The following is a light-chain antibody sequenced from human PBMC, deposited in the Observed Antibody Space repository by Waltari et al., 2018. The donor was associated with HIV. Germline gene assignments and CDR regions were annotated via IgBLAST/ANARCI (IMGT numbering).Light chain of an antibody. V-gene: IGLV3-19*01. CDR1: SLRSYY. J-gene: IGLJ2*01. CDR3: NSRDSSGNHP. Sequence: SSELTQDPAVSVALGQTVRITCQGDSLRSYYTSWYQQKPGQAPVLVIYGKNNRPLGIPDRFSGSSSGNTASLTITGAQAEDEADYYCNSRDSSGNHPFGGGTKLTVL. CDR2: GKN.